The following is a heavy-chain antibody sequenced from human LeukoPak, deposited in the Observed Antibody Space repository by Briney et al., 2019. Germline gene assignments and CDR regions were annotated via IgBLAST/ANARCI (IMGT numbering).Heavy chain of an antibody. CDR2: IYSGGST. D-gene: IGHD6-13*01. V-gene: IGHV3-66*01. J-gene: IGHJ4*02. Sequence: GGSLRLSCAASGFTFSSYSMNWVRQAPGKGLEWVSVIYSGGSTYYADSVKGRFTISRDNSKNTLYLQMNSLRAEDTAVYYCARALLDSSGYSSSWYYFDYWGQGTLVTVSS. CDR3: ARALLDSSGYSSSWYYFDY. CDR1: GFTFSSYS.